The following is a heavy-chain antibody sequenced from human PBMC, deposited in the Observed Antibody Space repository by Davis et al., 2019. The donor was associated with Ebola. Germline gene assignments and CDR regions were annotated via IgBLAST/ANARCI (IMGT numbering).Heavy chain of an antibody. CDR2: INPSGGST. CDR1: GYTFTSYY. CDR3: ASVFLGHYDYVWGSLDY. V-gene: IGHV1-46*01. J-gene: IGHJ4*02. D-gene: IGHD3-16*01. Sequence: ASVKVSCKASGYTFTSYYMHWVRQAPGQGLEWMGIINPSGGSTSYAQKFQGRVTITADESTSTAYMELSSLRSEDTAVYYCASVFLGHYDYVWGSLDYWGQGTLVTVSS.